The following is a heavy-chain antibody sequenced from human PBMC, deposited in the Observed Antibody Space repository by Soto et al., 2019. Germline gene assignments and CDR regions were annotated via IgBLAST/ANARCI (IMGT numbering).Heavy chain of an antibody. D-gene: IGHD3-3*01. J-gene: IGHJ3*02. V-gene: IGHV1-8*01. CDR3: ARGQYYDFWSGYYRPIPDAFDI. Sequence: GASVKVSCKASGYTFTSYDINWVRQATGQGLEWMGWMNPNSGNTGYAQKFQGRVTMTRNTSISTAYMELSSLRSEDTAVYYCARGQYYDFWSGYYRPIPDAFDIWGQGTMXTVSS. CDR2: MNPNSGNT. CDR1: GYTFTSYD.